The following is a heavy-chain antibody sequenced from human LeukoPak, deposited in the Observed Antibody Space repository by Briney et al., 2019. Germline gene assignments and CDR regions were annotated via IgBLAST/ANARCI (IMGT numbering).Heavy chain of an antibody. CDR2: VGGGGDDT. Sequence: GGSLRLSCAASGFTSRFKFSNFAMSWVRQAPGKGLEWVSTVGGGGDDTYYADSVKGRFIISRDNSKDYLYLQMTSLTTEDTAVYYCVKDLRRYIDPEAWSDTWGRGILVTVAS. CDR1: GFTSRFKFSNFA. CDR3: VKDLRRYIDPEAWSDT. D-gene: IGHD1-1*01. J-gene: IGHJ5*02. V-gene: IGHV3-23*01.